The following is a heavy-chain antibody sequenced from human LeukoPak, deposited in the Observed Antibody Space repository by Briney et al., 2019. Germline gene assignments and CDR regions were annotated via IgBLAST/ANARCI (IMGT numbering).Heavy chain of an antibody. CDR1: GGSISSYY. CDR3: ARGGRWLQYYGMDV. Sequence: PSETLSLTCTVSGGSISSYYWSWIRQPPGKGLEWIGYIYYSGSTNYNPSLKSRVTISVDTSKNQFSLKLSSVTAADTAVYYCARGGRWLQYYGMDVWGQGTTVTVSS. CDR2: IYYSGST. J-gene: IGHJ6*02. D-gene: IGHD5-24*01. V-gene: IGHV4-59*01.